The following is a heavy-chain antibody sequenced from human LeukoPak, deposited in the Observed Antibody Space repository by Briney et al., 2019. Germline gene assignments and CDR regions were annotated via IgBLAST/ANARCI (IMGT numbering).Heavy chain of an antibody. CDR1: GFTFSSYW. CDR2: IKEDGSEK. D-gene: IGHD2/OR15-2a*01. V-gene: IGHV3-7*04. J-gene: IGHJ3*02. CDR3: ARVSILIVPYYAFDI. Sequence: PGGSLRLSCAASGFTFSSYWMSWVRQAPGTGLEWVANIKEDGSEKYYADSVKGRFTISRDNAKNSLSLQMNSLRAEDTAVYYCARVSILIVPYYAFDIWGQGTMVTVSS.